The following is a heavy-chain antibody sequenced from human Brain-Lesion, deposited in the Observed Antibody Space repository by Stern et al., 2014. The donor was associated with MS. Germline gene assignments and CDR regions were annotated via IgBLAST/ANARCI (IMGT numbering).Heavy chain of an antibody. CDR2: ISWNSGTI. J-gene: IGHJ4*02. CDR1: GFTFDDYA. Sequence: QLVESGGDLVQPGRSLRLSCAAFGFTFDDYAMHWVRQAPGKGLEWGAGISWNSGTIGYADSVKGRFTTSRDNAYSSLYLQMNSLRPEDTALYYCARDITGSSAYFDYWGQGTLVTVSS. V-gene: IGHV3-9*01. CDR3: ARDITGSSAYFDY. D-gene: IGHD1-14*01.